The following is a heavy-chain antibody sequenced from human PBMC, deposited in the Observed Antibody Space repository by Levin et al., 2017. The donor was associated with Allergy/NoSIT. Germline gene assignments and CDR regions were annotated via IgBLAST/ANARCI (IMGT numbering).Heavy chain of an antibody. J-gene: IGHJ4*02. CDR1: GYTFTGYY. CDR2: INPNSGGT. V-gene: IGHV1-2*02. Sequence: RASVKVSCKASGYTFTGYYMHWVRQAPGQGLEWMGWINPNSGGTNYAQKFQGRVTMTRDTSISTAYMELSRLRSDDTAVYYCAAEADYDILTGYYHFDYWGQGTLVTVSS. D-gene: IGHD3-9*01. CDR3: AAEADYDILTGYYHFDY.